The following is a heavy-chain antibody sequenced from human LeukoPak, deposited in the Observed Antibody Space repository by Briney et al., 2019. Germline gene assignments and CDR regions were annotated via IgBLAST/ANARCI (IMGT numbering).Heavy chain of an antibody. CDR1: GGSITSSSLY. J-gene: IGHJ4*02. Sequence: SETPSLTCTISGGSITSSSLYWGWIRQPPGKGLEWIGNICYSGSTYYNPSLKSRVTISVDTSKNQFSLKLSSVTAADTAVYYCARWVSTPRGYFDYWGQGTLVTVSS. V-gene: IGHV4-39*01. D-gene: IGHD5/OR15-5a*01. CDR2: ICYSGST. CDR3: ARWVSTPRGYFDY.